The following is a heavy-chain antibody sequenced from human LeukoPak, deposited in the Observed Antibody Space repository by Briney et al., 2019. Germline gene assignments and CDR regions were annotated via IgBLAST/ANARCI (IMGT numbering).Heavy chain of an antibody. Sequence: GGTLRLSCAASGFSFSNYGMNWVRQAPGKGLEWVSGIIGSGGTTYYADSVKGRFTISRDNSKNTVYLQINNLRDEDTAVYYCAKDDRLLRFLHWGQGTLVTVSS. J-gene: IGHJ4*02. CDR2: IIGSGGTT. D-gene: IGHD3-16*01. V-gene: IGHV3-23*01. CDR1: GFSFSNYG. CDR3: AKDDRLLRFLH.